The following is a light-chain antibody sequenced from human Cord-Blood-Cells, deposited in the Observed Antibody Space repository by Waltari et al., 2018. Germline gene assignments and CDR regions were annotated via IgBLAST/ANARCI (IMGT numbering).Light chain of an antibody. CDR3: CSYAGSYTFV. CDR1: SSNVGGYNY. Sequence: QSALTQPRPVSGSPGQSVTISCTCTSSNVGGYNYFSWYQQHPGKAPKLMIYDVSKRPSGVPDRFSGSKSGNTASLTISGLQAEDEADYYCCSYAGSYTFVFGTGTKVTVL. CDR2: DVS. J-gene: IGLJ1*01. V-gene: IGLV2-11*01.